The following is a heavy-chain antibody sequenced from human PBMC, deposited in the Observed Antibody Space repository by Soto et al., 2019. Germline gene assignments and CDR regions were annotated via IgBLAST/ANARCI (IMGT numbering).Heavy chain of an antibody. CDR3: ASVRGGYYYAMDV. J-gene: IGHJ6*02. CDR1: GGSLSSYY. CDR2: IYYSGST. Sequence: SETLSLTCVVSGGSLSSYYWGWIRQPPGKGLEWIGSIYYSGSTYYNPSLKSRVTISVDKSKNQFSLKLSSVTAADTAVYYCASVRGGYYYAMDVWGQGTTVTVSS. V-gene: IGHV4-39*07. D-gene: IGHD3-10*02.